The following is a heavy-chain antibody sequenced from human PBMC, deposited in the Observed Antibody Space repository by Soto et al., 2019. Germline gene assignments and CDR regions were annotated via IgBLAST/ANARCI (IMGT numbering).Heavy chain of an antibody. D-gene: IGHD3-9*01. CDR2: IWYDGSNK. Sequence: QVQLVESGGGVVQPGRSLRLSCAASGFTFSSYGMHWVRQAPGKGLEWVAVIWYDGSNKYYADSVKGRFTSSRDNSKNTLYLQMNSLRAEDTAVYYCARDYDILTGYTIDYWGQGTLVTVSS. J-gene: IGHJ4*02. CDR3: ARDYDILTGYTIDY. V-gene: IGHV3-33*01. CDR1: GFTFSSYG.